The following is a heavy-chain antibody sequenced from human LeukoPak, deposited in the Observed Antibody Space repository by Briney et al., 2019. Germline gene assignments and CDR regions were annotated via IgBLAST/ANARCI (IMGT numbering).Heavy chain of an antibody. Sequence: SVKVSCKASGGTFSNYAISWVRQAPGQGLEWMGRIIPIFGTTNYAQKFQGRVTITTDESTSIAYMELTSLRSEDTAVYYCARDQGYGAYGLDYWGQGTLVTVSS. CDR1: GGTFSNYA. V-gene: IGHV1-69*05. CDR2: IIPIFGTT. D-gene: IGHD4/OR15-4a*01. CDR3: ARDQGYGAYGLDY. J-gene: IGHJ4*02.